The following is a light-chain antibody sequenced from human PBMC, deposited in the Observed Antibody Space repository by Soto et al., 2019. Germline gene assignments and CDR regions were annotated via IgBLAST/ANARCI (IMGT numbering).Light chain of an antibody. CDR1: QSVSRN. V-gene: IGKV3-15*01. CDR2: GAS. Sequence: DIMKTHSPSTLSVSPGERATLSCRASQSVSRNLAWYQQKRGQAPRLLIYGASTRATGIPARFSGSGSGTEFTLTISSLQSEDFAVYYCQQYNNWPRITFGQGTRLEI. J-gene: IGKJ5*01. CDR3: QQYNNWPRIT.